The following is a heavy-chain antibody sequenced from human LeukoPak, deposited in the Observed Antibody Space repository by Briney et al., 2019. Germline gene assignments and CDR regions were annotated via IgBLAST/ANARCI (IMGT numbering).Heavy chain of an antibody. CDR3: ARYPGYCSSTSCYV. CDR1: GFTFSSYS. V-gene: IGHV3-21*01. J-gene: IGHJ4*02. Sequence: GGSLRLSCAASGFTFSSYSMNWVRQAPGKGLEWVSSISSSSGYIYYADSVKGRFTISRDNAKNSLYLQMNSLRAEDTAVYYCARYPGYCSSTSCYVWGQGTLVTVSS. CDR2: ISSSSGYI. D-gene: IGHD2-2*01.